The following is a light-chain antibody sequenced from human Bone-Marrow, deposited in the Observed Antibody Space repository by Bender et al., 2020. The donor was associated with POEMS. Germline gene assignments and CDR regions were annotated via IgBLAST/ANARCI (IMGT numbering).Light chain of an antibody. CDR3: SSYERGGWV. J-gene: IGLJ3*02. V-gene: IGLV2-23*01. CDR1: STDISTLHF. Sequence: QSVLTQPPSVSGSPGQSITISCTSTSTDISTLHFVSWYQQHPGQVPKLIIYEGIKRPSGVSNRFSGSKSGYTPSLTISGLQAEDEADYYCSSYERGGWVFGGGTKVTVL. CDR2: EGI.